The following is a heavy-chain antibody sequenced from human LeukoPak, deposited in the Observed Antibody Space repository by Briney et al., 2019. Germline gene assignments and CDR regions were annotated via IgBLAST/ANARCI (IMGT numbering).Heavy chain of an antibody. Sequence: PGGSLRLSCAASGFTFSSYAMSWVRQAPGKGLEWVTAISGSGGSTYYADSVKGRFTISRDNSKNTLYLQMNSLRAEDTAVYYGAKDPGTTPNNWFDPWGQGTLVTVSS. CDR3: AKDPGTTPNNWFDP. V-gene: IGHV3-23*01. CDR2: ISGSGGST. D-gene: IGHD1-7*01. CDR1: GFTFSSYA. J-gene: IGHJ5*02.